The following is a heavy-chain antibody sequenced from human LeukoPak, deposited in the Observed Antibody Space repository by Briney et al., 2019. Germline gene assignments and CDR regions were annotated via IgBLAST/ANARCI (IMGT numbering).Heavy chain of an antibody. Sequence: GGSLRLSCAASGFTFSDHYMDWDRQAPGKGLEWVGRIRDKGQSYTTEYGASVRGRFIISRDDSKNSLYLQMNNLKSEDTAVYYCTRGLMGADAGLDPRGQGTLVTVSS. CDR3: TRGLMGADAGLDP. D-gene: IGHD3-16*01. CDR1: GFTFSDHY. CDR2: IRDKGQSYTT. V-gene: IGHV3-72*01. J-gene: IGHJ5*02.